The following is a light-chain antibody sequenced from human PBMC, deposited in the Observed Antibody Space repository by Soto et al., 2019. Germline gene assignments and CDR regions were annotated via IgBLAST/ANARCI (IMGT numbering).Light chain of an antibody. CDR2: EDN. CDR1: RSSIASNY. Sequence: NFMLTQPHSVSESPGKTVIISCTRSRSSIASNYVQWYQQRPGSSPTTVIYEDNQRPSAVPDRFSGSIDSSSNSASPTISGLETEDEADYFCQSYDATNQVFGGGTKVTVL. CDR3: QSYDATNQV. V-gene: IGLV6-57*01. J-gene: IGLJ3*02.